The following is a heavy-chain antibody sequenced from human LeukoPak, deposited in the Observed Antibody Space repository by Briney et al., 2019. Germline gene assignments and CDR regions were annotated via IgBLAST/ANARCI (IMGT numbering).Heavy chain of an antibody. CDR2: INPNSGGA. Sequence: ASVTVSCKASGYTFTSIDINWVRQAPGQGLEWMGWINPNSGGANYAQNFQGRVTMTRDTSISTAYMELSRLRSDDTAVYYCATTIFGVKYGFDIWGQGTIVTVS. V-gene: IGHV1-2*02. CDR1: GYTFTSID. J-gene: IGHJ3*02. CDR3: ATTIFGVKYGFDI. D-gene: IGHD3-3*01.